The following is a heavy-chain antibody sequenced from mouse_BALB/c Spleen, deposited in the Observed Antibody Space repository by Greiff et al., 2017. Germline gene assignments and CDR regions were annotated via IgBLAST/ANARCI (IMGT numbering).Heavy chain of an antibody. J-gene: IGHJ3*01. CDR1: GFSLTSYG. CDR3: ARDVTTGEAGGTWFAY. D-gene: IGHD1-1*01. CDR2: IWAGGST. Sequence: QVQLKESGPGLVAPSQSLSITCTVSGFSLTSYGVHWVRQPPGKGLEWLGVIWAGGSTNYNSALMSRLSISKDNSKSQVFLKMNSLQTDDTAMYYCARDVTTGEAGGTWFAYWGQGTLVTVSA. V-gene: IGHV2-9*02.